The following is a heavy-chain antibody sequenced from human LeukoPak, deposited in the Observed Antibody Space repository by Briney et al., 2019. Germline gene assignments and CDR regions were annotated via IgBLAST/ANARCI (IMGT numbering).Heavy chain of an antibody. CDR3: ATDQLVLHSSGYYPLDY. V-gene: IGHV3-23*01. J-gene: IGHJ4*02. CDR2: ISGNGGSI. CDR1: GFSFSDYA. D-gene: IGHD3-22*01. Sequence: PGGSLRLSCAASGFSFSDYAMSWVREVPGKGLEWVSVISGNGGSIYYADSVQGRLTISRDNSKNTLYLQMNSLRAEDTALYYCATDQLVLHSSGYYPLDYLGQGTLVTVSS.